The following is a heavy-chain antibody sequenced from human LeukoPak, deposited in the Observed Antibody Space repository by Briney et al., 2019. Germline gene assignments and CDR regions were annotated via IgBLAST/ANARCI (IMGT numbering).Heavy chain of an antibody. Sequence: SVKVSCKASGGTFSSYAISWVRQAPGQGLEWMGGIIPIFGTANYAQKFQGRVTITADKSTSTAYMELSSLRSEDTAVYYCARGIVGAMRPTAFDYWGQGTLVTVSS. D-gene: IGHD1-26*01. CDR1: GGTFSSYA. V-gene: IGHV1-69*06. CDR3: ARGIVGAMRPTAFDY. J-gene: IGHJ4*02. CDR2: IIPIFGTA.